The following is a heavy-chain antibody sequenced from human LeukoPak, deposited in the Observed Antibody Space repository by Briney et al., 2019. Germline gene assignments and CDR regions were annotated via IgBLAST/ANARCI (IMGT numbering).Heavy chain of an antibody. V-gene: IGHV3-20*04. CDR3: ARDMFHYVVGAFDI. J-gene: IGHJ3*02. D-gene: IGHD2-2*01. Sequence: LAGGSLRLSCAASGFTFDDYGMSWVRQAPGKGLEWVSGINWNGGSTGYADSVKGRFTISRDNAKNSLYLQMNSLRAEDTALYYCARDMFHYVVGAFDIWGQGTMVTVSS. CDR2: INWNGGST. CDR1: GFTFDDYG.